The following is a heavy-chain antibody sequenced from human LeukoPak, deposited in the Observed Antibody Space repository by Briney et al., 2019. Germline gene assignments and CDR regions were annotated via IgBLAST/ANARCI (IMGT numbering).Heavy chain of an antibody. J-gene: IGHJ3*02. V-gene: IGHV3-11*04. Sequence: GGSLRLSCAASGFIFSDYYMSWIRQTPGKGLEWVSYISSSGSTIYHADSVKGRFTISRDNAKNSLYLQMNSLRAEDTAVYYCAKEGTRFLEWPRGDAFDIWGQGTMVTVSS. D-gene: IGHD3-3*01. CDR2: ISSSGSTI. CDR1: GFIFSDYY. CDR3: AKEGTRFLEWPRGDAFDI.